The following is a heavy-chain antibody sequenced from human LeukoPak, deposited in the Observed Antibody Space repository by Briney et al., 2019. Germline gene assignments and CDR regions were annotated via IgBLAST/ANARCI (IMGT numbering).Heavy chain of an antibody. Sequence: SQNLSLTCAISGDSISSNSAAWNWLRQSPSRGLEWLGRTYCRSKWYNDYAISVKGRITINPDTSKNQFSLQLNSVTPEDTAVYYCARASSSMARALDYWGQGTLVTVSS. CDR2: TYCRSKWYN. J-gene: IGHJ4*02. CDR3: ARASSSMARALDY. D-gene: IGHD3-10*01. CDR1: GDSISSNSAA. V-gene: IGHV6-1*01.